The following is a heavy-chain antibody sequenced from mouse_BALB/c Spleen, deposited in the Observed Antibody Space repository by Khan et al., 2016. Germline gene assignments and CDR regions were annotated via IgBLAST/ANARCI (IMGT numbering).Heavy chain of an antibody. CDR2: INPGSGGT. V-gene: IGHV1-54*01. CDR3: ASQYGSSYGGFAD. J-gene: IGHJ3*01. CDR1: GYAFTNCL. Sequence: QVQLQQSGAELVRPGTSVKVSCKASGYAFTNCLIEWVKQRPGQGLEWLGVINPGSGGTNYNARFKGKATLTADTSSSTAYMQLSSLTADASAVYFFASQYGSSYGGFADWGQGTLVTGSA. D-gene: IGHD1-1*01.